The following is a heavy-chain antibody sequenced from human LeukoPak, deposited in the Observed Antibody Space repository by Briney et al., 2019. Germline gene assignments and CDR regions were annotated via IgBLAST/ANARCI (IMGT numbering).Heavy chain of an antibody. Sequence: GESLKISFKGSGYRFTSYWIGWVRQMPGKGLEWMGIIYPGDSDTRYSPSFQGQVTISADKSISTAYLQWSSLKASDTAMYYCARLLAGSTYYYDSSGYPTRGYFQHWGQGTLVTVSS. J-gene: IGHJ1*01. CDR3: ARLLAGSTYYYDSSGYPTRGYFQH. V-gene: IGHV5-51*01. CDR2: IYPGDSDT. D-gene: IGHD3-22*01. CDR1: GYRFTSYW.